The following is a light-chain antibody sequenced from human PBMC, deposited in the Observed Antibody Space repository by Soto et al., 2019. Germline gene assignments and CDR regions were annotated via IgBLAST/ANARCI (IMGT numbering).Light chain of an antibody. Sequence: DIQMTQSPSSLSASVGDRVTITCRASQSITIYLNWYQQKPGEAPNLLIFGASTLQSGVPSRFSGSGSGTDFTLTISSLQPEDFATYYCRQSYSTLWTFGQGTKVDIK. V-gene: IGKV1-39*01. J-gene: IGKJ1*01. CDR2: GAS. CDR1: QSITIY. CDR3: RQSYSTLWT.